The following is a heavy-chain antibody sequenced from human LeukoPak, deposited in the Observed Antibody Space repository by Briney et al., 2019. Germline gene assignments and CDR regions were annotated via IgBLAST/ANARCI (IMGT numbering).Heavy chain of an antibody. CDR2: INSDGSTT. Sequence: GGSLRLSCVVSGFTFSSYWMHWVRQAPGKGLVWVSRINSDGSTTTYADSVKGRFTISRDNAKNTLYLQMNSLRAEDTAVYYCARVRSGYSHENYFDYWGQGTLVTVSS. CDR1: GFTFSSYW. V-gene: IGHV3-74*01. D-gene: IGHD5-18*01. CDR3: ARVRSGYSHENYFDY. J-gene: IGHJ4*02.